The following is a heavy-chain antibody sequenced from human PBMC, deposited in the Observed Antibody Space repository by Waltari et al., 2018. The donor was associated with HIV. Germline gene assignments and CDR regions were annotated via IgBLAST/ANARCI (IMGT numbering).Heavy chain of an antibody. CDR1: GGTFSSYA. J-gene: IGHJ3*02. CDR3: ARENSHDYGDYRSAFDI. D-gene: IGHD4-17*01. V-gene: IGHV1-69*12. CDR2: IIPIFGKI. Sequence: QVQLVQSGSEVKKPGSSVKVSCKASGGTFSSYAITRGRQAPGQGPEWMGDIIPIFGKINLSQSFQGRVTLTADQSTSTAYMELSSLRSEDTAMYYCARENSHDYGDYRSAFDIWGQGTMVTVSS.